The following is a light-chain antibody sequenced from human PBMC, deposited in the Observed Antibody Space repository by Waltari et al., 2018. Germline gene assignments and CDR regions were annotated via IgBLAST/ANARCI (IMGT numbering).Light chain of an antibody. CDR2: DVS. CDR1: SRDIGAYNY. J-gene: IGLJ2*01. Sequence: QSALTQPASVSGSPGRSITIPCTGTSRDIGAYNYVSWYRQHPGKAPKLMIYDVSNRPSGVSNRFSGSKSGNTASLTISGLQADDEADYYCSSYTSTSTPVVFGGGTKLTVL. CDR3: SSYTSTSTPVV. V-gene: IGLV2-14*03.